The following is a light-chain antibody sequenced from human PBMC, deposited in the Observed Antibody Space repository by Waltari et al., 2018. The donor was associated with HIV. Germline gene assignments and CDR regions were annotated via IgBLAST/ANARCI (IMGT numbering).Light chain of an antibody. CDR1: QNVSSN. CDR2: DAS. Sequence: EIVMTQSPATLSVSPGERGTLSCRTSQNVSSNLAWYQHKPGQAPRLRIYDASKRATGIPGSFSGSGSGTDFTLTISSLQSEDFAVYYCQQYNSWPRTFGQGTKVEIK. V-gene: IGKV3-15*01. CDR3: QQYNSWPRT. J-gene: IGKJ1*01.